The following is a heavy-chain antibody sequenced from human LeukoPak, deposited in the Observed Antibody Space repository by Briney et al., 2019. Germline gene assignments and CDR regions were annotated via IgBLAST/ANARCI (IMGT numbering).Heavy chain of an antibody. D-gene: IGHD6-19*01. J-gene: IGHJ4*02. CDR1: GYTFTSYG. CDR3: ASRAEAGEIDY. V-gene: IGHV1-2*02. Sequence: ASVKVSCKASGYTFTSYGISWVRQAPGQGLEWMGWINPNSGGTNYAQKFQGRVTMTRDTSISTAYMELSRLRSDDTAVYYCASRAEAGEIDYWGQGTLVTVSS. CDR2: INPNSGGT.